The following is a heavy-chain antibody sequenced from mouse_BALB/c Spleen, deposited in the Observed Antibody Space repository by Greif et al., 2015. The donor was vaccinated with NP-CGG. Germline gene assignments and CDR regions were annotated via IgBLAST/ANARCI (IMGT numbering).Heavy chain of an antibody. CDR1: GFNIKDTY. CDR3: ARYNYYGSSYFDV. J-gene: IGHJ1*01. D-gene: IGHD1-1*01. V-gene: IGHV14-3*02. Sequence: DVKLVESGAELVKPGASVKLSCTASGFNIKDTYMHWVKQRPEQGLEWIGRIDPANGNTKYGPKFQGKATITADTSSNTAYLRLSSLTSEDTAVYYCARYNYYGSSYFDVWGAGTTVTVSS. CDR2: IDPANGNT.